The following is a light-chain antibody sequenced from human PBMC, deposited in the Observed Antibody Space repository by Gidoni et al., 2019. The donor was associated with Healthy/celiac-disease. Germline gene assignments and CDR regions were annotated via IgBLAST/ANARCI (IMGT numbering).Light chain of an antibody. Sequence: QSALTQPASVSGSPGQSLTIPCTGTSSDVGGYNYVSWYQQHPGNAPKLMTHDVSNRPSGVSNRFSGSKSGNTASLTISGLQAEDEADYYCSSYTSSSTLWVFGGGTKLTVL. CDR2: DVS. V-gene: IGLV2-14*03. CDR1: SSDVGGYNY. J-gene: IGLJ3*02. CDR3: SSYTSSSTLWV.